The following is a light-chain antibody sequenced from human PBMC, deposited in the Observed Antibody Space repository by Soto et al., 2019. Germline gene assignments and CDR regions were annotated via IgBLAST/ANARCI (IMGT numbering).Light chain of an antibody. CDR1: SSDVGGYNY. CDR3: SSHTSSSTLYV. CDR2: DVS. J-gene: IGLJ1*01. Sequence: QSALTQPASVSGSPGQSITISCTRISSDVGGYNYVSWYQQHPGKAPKLMIYDVSNRPSGVPYRFSGSKSGNTASLTISGLQAEDEADYYCSSHTSSSTLYVFGTGTKLTVL. V-gene: IGLV2-14*01.